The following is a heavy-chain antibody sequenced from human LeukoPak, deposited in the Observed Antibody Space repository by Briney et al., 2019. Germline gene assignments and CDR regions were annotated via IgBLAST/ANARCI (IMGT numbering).Heavy chain of an antibody. Sequence: GASVKVSCKASGYTFTGYYIHWVRQAPGQGLEWMGWINPNSGGTDYAQKFQGRVTLTRDTSTSTVYMELSSLRSEDTAVYYCARVLGIVGAHDYWGQGTLVTVSS. V-gene: IGHV1-2*02. CDR2: INPNSGGT. CDR1: GYTFTGYY. J-gene: IGHJ4*02. CDR3: ARVLGIVGAHDY. D-gene: IGHD1-26*01.